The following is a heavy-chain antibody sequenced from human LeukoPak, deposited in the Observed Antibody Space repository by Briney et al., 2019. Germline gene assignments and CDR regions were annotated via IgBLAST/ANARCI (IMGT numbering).Heavy chain of an antibody. CDR2: ISGYNGNT. D-gene: IGHD2-2*01. V-gene: IGHV1-18*01. CDR3: AREYCSTTRCYMADY. CDR1: GYRFTSYG. J-gene: IGHJ4*02. Sequence: GASGKVCCKASGYRFTSYGISWVRQAPGQGLEWMGWISGYNGNTNYAQKLPGRVTMTTHTSTSTAYMTLRSLRCDDTAVYYCAREYCSTTRCYMADYWGEGTLVTVSS.